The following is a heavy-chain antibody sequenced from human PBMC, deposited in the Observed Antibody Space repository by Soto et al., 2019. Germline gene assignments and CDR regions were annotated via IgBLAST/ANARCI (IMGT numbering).Heavy chain of an antibody. V-gene: IGHV3-15*07. Sequence: GGSLKLSCAPSSYLLCIAWISWARQAKGKGLEWVGRIKRKTDGGTTDYAAPVKGRFTISRDDSTSTPYLQMNSLKTEGTAVYYCTIYSRESGFVPSATRVGYWGQGSLVTVSS. CDR1: SYLLCIAW. D-gene: IGHD2-2*01. J-gene: IGHJ4*02. CDR3: TIYSRESGFVPSATRVGY. CDR2: IKRKTDGGTT.